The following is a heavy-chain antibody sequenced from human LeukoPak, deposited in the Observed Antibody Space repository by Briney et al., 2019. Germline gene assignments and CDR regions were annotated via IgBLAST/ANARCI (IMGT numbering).Heavy chain of an antibody. D-gene: IGHD5-24*01. J-gene: IGHJ6*02. CDR1: GFKFADYD. CDR2: IRNTIYGGTI. Sequence: AGGSLRLSCSVSGFKFADYDMSWLRQAPGKGLEWVGFIRNTIYGGTIKYAAAVKGRFSISRDDSKSIAYLQMNNLQSEDTAVYFCSRSTWRYTMDVWGQGTTVTVSS. V-gene: IGHV3-49*03. CDR3: SRSTWRYTMDV.